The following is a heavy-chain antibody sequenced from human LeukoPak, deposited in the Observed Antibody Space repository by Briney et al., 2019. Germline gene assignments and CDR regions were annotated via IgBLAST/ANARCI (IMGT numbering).Heavy chain of an antibody. CDR1: GYTFTSYG. V-gene: IGHV1-18*01. J-gene: IGHJ6*02. CDR3: ARVPGVVYSSSWYDYYYYGMDV. Sequence: GASVKVSCKASGYTFTSYGISWVRQAPGQGLEWMGWISAYNGNTNYAQKLQGRVTMTTDTSTSTAYMELRSLRSDDTAVYYCARVPGVVYSSSWYDYYYYGMDVWGQGTTVTVSS. D-gene: IGHD6-13*01. CDR2: ISAYNGNT.